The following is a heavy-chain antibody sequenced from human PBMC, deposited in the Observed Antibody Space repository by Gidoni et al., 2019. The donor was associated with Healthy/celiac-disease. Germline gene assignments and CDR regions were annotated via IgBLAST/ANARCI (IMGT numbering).Heavy chain of an antibody. CDR1: GGSFSGYY. J-gene: IGHJ5*02. D-gene: IGHD6-13*01. CDR3: ARGPSTDSSSQNWFDP. V-gene: IGHV4-34*01. Sequence: GLLKPSETLSLTCAVYGGSFSGYYWSWIRQPPGKGLEWIGEINHSGSTNYNPSLKSRVTISVDTSKNQFSLKLSSVTAADTAVYYCARGPSTDSSSQNWFDPWGQGTLVTVSS. CDR2: INHSGST.